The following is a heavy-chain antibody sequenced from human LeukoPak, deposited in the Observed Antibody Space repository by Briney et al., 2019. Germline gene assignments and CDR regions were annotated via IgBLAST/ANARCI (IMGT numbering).Heavy chain of an antibody. Sequence: SETLSLTCAVYGGSFSGYYWSWIRQPAGKGLEWIGSIYHSGSTYYNPSLKSRVTISVDTSKNQFSLKLSSVTAADTAVYYCARSTPRVDIVATIRRYFDYWGQGTLVAVSS. CDR1: GGSFSGYY. V-gene: IGHV4-34*01. D-gene: IGHD5-12*01. CDR2: IYHSGST. J-gene: IGHJ4*02. CDR3: ARSTPRVDIVATIRRYFDY.